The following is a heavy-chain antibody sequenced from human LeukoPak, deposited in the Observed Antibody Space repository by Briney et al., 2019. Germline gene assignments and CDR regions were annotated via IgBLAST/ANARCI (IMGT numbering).Heavy chain of an antibody. V-gene: IGHV3-73*01. D-gene: IGHD6-13*01. J-gene: IGHJ4*02. Sequence: GGSLRLSCAASGFTFSGSATDWVRQASGKGLEWVGRVRSQANSYATAYAASVKGRFPISRDDSKTTAYLQMNSLNTEDTAVYYCTTRNLYSSSWYLDYWGQGTLVTVSS. CDR2: VRSQANSYAT. CDR1: GFTFSGSA. CDR3: TTRNLYSSSWYLDY.